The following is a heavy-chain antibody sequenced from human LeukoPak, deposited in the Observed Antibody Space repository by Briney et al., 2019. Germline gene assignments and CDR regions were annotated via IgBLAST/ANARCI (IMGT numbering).Heavy chain of an antibody. CDR2: INHSGST. D-gene: IGHD1-26*01. V-gene: IGHV4-34*01. J-gene: IGHJ4*02. CDR3: ARMYSGTSYYFDY. Sequence: SETLSLTCAVFGGSFSGYYWSWIRQPPGKGLEWSGEINHSGSTNYDPSLKGRVTISVDTSKNQFSLKLSSVTAADTAVYYCARMYSGTSYYFDYWGQGTLVTVSS. CDR1: GGSFSGYY.